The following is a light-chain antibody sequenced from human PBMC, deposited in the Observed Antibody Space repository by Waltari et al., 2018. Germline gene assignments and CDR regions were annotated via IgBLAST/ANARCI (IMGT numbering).Light chain of an antibody. CDR2: SSS. Sequence: QSVLTQPPSASGTPGQRVTISCSGTSSNIGRNSVNWYQQLPGMAPKLLIYSSSTRPSGVPDRFSASKSGTSATLAISGPQSEDEADYYCAAWDDSLTLVVFGGGTKLTVL. CDR3: AAWDDSLTLVV. CDR1: SSNIGRNS. J-gene: IGLJ2*01. V-gene: IGLV1-44*01.